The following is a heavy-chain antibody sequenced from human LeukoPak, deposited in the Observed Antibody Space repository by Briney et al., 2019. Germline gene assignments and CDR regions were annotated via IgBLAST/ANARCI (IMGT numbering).Heavy chain of an antibody. Sequence: GGSLRLSCAASGFTFSSYGMHWVRQAPGKGLEWVAFIRYDGSNKYYADSVKGRFTISRDNSKNTLYLQMNSLRAEDTAVYYCAKDSHSRRLNYYYYYYMDVWGKGTTVTVSS. J-gene: IGHJ6*03. CDR1: GFTFSSYG. D-gene: IGHD3-22*01. V-gene: IGHV3-30*02. CDR2: IRYDGSNK. CDR3: AKDSHSRRLNYYYYYYMDV.